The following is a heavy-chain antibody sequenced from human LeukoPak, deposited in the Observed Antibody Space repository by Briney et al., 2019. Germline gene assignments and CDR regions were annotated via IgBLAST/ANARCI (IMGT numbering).Heavy chain of an antibody. J-gene: IGHJ4*02. CDR3: AKDRWAWSQLNLFDY. Sequence: PGGSLRLSCAASGFTFSSYAMSWVRQAPGKGLEWVSAISGSGGSTYYADSVKGRFTISRDNSKNTLYLQVNSLRAEDTAVYYCAKDRWAWSQLNLFDYWGQGTLVTVSS. CDR2: ISGSGGST. V-gene: IGHV3-23*01. D-gene: IGHD2-2*01. CDR1: GFTFSSYA.